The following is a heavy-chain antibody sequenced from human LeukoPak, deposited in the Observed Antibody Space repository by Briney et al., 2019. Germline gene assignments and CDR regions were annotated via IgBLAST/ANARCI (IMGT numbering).Heavy chain of an antibody. V-gene: IGHV4-34*01. CDR1: GGSFSGYY. CDR2: INHSGST. CDR3: VRLINTITGYSSSWYPHYYMDV. J-gene: IGHJ6*03. Sequence: SETLSLTCAVYGGSFSGYYWSWIRQPPGKGLEWIGEINHSGSTNYNPSLKSRVTISVDTSKNQFSLKLSSVTAADTAVYYCVRLINTITGYSSSWYPHYYMDVWGKGTTVTVSS. D-gene: IGHD6-13*01.